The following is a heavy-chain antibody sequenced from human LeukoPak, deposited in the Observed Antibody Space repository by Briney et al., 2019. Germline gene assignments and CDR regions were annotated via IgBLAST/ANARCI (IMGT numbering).Heavy chain of an antibody. V-gene: IGHV1-46*01. J-gene: IGHJ3*02. Sequence: ASVKVSCKASGYTFTSYYMHWVRQAPGQGLEWMGIINPSGGSTSYAQKFQGRVTMTRDMSTSTVYMELSSLRSEDTAVYCCAREGIAAAGTTGAFDIWGQGTMVTVSS. D-gene: IGHD6-13*01. CDR2: INPSGGST. CDR3: AREGIAAAGTTGAFDI. CDR1: GYTFTSYY.